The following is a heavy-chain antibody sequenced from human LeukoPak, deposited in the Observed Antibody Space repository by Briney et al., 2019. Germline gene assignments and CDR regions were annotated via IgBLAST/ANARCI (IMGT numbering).Heavy chain of an antibody. CDR3: AKMDSPGYYYASMDY. Sequence: PGGSLRLSCAASGFTFSSYAMSWVRQAPGKGLEWVSAISGSGGSTYYADSLKGRFTISRDNSKNTLYLQMNSLRAEGRAVYYCAKMDSPGYYYASMDYWGQGTLVTVSS. J-gene: IGHJ4*02. V-gene: IGHV3-23*01. CDR2: ISGSGGST. CDR1: GFTFSSYA. D-gene: IGHD3-22*01.